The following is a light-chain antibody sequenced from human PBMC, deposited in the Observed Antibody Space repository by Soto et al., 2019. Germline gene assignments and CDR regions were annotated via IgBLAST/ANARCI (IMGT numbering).Light chain of an antibody. V-gene: IGKV1-39*01. CDR1: PNIRSY. CDR2: ATS. J-gene: IGKJ1*01. Sequence: DLQMTQSPSSLSASVGDRVTITCRASPNIRSYLNWYQQKPGKAPQPLIYATSSLHTGVPSRFSASGSGTVFSLVISDLQPEDSATYYCQQGYSSRWTSGRGTKVEI. CDR3: QQGYSSRWT.